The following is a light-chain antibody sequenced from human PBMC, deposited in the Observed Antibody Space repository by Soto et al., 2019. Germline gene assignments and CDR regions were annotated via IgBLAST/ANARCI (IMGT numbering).Light chain of an antibody. V-gene: IGKV3-20*01. CDR1: HSISGSY. Sequence: EIVLTQSPGTLSLSPGERATLSCTASHSISGSYLAWYQQKPGQAPRVVIYGVSRRATGIPDRFSGSGSGTDFTLTISRLEHEDFAVYYCQQYDNSPLTFGGGTKVDIK. CDR2: GVS. J-gene: IGKJ4*01. CDR3: QQYDNSPLT.